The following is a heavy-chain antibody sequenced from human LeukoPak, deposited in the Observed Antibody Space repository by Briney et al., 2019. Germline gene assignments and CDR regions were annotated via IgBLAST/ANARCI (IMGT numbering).Heavy chain of an antibody. D-gene: IGHD1-26*01. Sequence: GGSLRLSCAASGSAFSNAWMTWVRQAPGKGLEWVSYISSSSNTVYYADSVKGRLTVSRDNANNSLFVQMTNLRAEDTAVYYCARRAMGATSFDYWGQGTLVTVSS. J-gene: IGHJ4*02. CDR3: ARRAMGATSFDY. V-gene: IGHV3-48*04. CDR1: GSAFSNAW. CDR2: ISSSSNTV.